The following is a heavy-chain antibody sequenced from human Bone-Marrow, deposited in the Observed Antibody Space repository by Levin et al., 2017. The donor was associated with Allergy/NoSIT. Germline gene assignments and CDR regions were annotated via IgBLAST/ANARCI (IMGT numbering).Heavy chain of an antibody. CDR3: ARGQGDGYNSDSDYYYLMEL. J-gene: IGHJ6*02. CDR1: GGVFSSYS. V-gene: IGHV1-69*01. CDR2: IIPVFGTT. Sequence: PGESLKISCKVSGGVFSSYSISWVRQAPGEGLEWMGGIIPVFGTTTYAQKFLGRVTITADDSRSTAYMELRNLRSGDTGIFYCARGQGDGYNSDSDYYYLMELWGQGTTVIVSS. D-gene: IGHD5-24*01.